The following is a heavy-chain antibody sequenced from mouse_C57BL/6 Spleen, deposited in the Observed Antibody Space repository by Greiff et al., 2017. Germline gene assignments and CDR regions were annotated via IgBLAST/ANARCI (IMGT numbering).Heavy chain of an antibody. V-gene: IGHV1-55*01. CDR2: IYPGSGST. Sequence: VKLQQPGAELVKPGASVKMSCKASGYTFTGYWITWVKQRPGQGLEWIGDIYPGSGSTNYNEKFKSKATLTVDTSSSTAYMQLSSLTSEDSAVYYCARVDSSGFYYFDYWGQGTTLTVSS. D-gene: IGHD3-2*02. CDR1: GYTFTGYW. CDR3: ARVDSSGFYYFDY. J-gene: IGHJ2*01.